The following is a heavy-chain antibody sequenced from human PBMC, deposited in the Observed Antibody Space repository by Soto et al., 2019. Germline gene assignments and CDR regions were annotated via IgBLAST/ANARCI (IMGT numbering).Heavy chain of an antibody. D-gene: IGHD1-26*01. CDR2: IYGGGTT. CDR3: AALSNSARYIDC. J-gene: IGHJ4*02. Sequence: EVQLAESGGGLVQPGGSLRLSCAASGFTVSDNYMSWVRQAPGKGLEWVSVIYGGGTTDYADSAKGRFTISRDSSMNTLHLQMNSLRVEDSAVDYCAALSNSARYIDCWGQGSRVTVSS. V-gene: IGHV3-66*01. CDR1: GFTVSDNY.